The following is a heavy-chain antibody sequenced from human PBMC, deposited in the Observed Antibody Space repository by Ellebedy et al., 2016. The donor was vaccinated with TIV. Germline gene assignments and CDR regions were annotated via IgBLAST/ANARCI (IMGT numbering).Heavy chain of an antibody. CDR2: ISGSGGST. J-gene: IGHJ4*02. D-gene: IGHD5-18*01. V-gene: IGHV3-23*01. Sequence: GESLKISXAASGFTFSSYAMSWVRQAPGKGLEWVSAISGSGGSTYYADSVKGRFTISRDNSKNTLSLQMNSLRAEDTAVYYCVRIQLWLRGDYWGQGTLVTVSS. CDR3: VRIQLWLRGDY. CDR1: GFTFSSYA.